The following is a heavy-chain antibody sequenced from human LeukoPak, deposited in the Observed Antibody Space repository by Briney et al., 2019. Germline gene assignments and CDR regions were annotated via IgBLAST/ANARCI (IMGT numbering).Heavy chain of an antibody. CDR3: ARNYDFWSGYFNSVDS. J-gene: IGHJ5*01. D-gene: IGHD3-3*01. CDR2: IKYDGTEK. V-gene: IGHV3-7*01. Sequence: GGSLRLSCAVSGFTFSDYWMNSVRQAPGKGLEWVASIKYDGTEKSYVDSVKGRFTISRDNPRNSLYLQMSSLRAEDTAVYYCARNYDFWSGYFNSVDSWGQGTLVTVSS. CDR1: GFTFSDYW.